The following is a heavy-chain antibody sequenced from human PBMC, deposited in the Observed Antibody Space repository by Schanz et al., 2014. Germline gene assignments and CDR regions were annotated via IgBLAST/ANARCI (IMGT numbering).Heavy chain of an antibody. CDR3: ATMWGYCTATACQILEVLDV. CDR2: IRPNDDST. D-gene: IGHD2-8*02. Sequence: QVHLVQSGAEAKNPGASVKVSCKASGYTFTTYYLHWVRQAPGQGLEWMGIIRPNDDSTSYPQKFQGRVTMTSDTSTTAVYMELSSLRSDDTAVYYCATMWGYCTATACQILEVLDVWGQGTMVTVSS. CDR1: GYTFTTYY. J-gene: IGHJ3*01. V-gene: IGHV1-46*01.